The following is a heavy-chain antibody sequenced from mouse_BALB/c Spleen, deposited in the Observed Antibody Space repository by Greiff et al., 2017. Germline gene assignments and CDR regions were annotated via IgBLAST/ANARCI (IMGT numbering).Heavy chain of an antibody. Sequence: VQLQQSGTVLARPGASVKMSCKASGYTFTSYWMHWVKQRPGQGLEWIGAIYPGNSDTSYNQKFKGKAKLTAVTSTSTAYMELSSLTNEDSAVYYCTRSKPGGGAMDYWGQGTSVTVSS. CDR3: TRSKPGGGAMDY. CDR1: GYTFTSYW. V-gene: IGHV1-5*01. J-gene: IGHJ4*01. CDR2: IYPGNSDT.